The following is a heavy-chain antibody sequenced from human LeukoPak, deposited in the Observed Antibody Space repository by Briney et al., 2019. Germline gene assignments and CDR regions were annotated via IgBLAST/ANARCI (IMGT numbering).Heavy chain of an antibody. Sequence: PSETLSLTCTVSGGSISSYYWSWIRQPAGKGLEWIGRFHTSGSTNYNPSLKSRVTMSVDTSKNQFSLKLSSVTAADTAVYFCARGPYSYDSSGAFDIWGQGTMVTVSS. V-gene: IGHV4-4*07. CDR1: GGSISSYY. CDR3: ARGPYSYDSSGAFDI. CDR2: FHTSGST. D-gene: IGHD3-22*01. J-gene: IGHJ3*02.